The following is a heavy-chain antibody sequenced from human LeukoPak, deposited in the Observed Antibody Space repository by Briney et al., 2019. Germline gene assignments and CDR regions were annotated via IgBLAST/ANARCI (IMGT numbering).Heavy chain of an antibody. J-gene: IGHJ6*03. CDR3: ARAPGDYYFYYMDV. CDR1: GGSISSYF. V-gene: IGHV4-59*01. D-gene: IGHD7-27*01. Sequence: TSETLSLTCTVSGGSISSYFWSWIRQPPGKGLEWIGYIYYSGSTDYNPSLKSRVTISVDTSKNQFSLKLSSVTAADTAVYYCARAPGDYYFYYMDVWGKGTTVTVSS. CDR2: IYYSGST.